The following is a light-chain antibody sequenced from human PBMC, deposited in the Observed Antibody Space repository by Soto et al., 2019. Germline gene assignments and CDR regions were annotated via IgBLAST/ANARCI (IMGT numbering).Light chain of an antibody. CDR1: QSVSSDY. CDR3: QQYGTSPWT. J-gene: IGKJ1*01. CDR2: AAS. Sequence: EIVLTQSPGTLSLSPGERATLSCWASQSVSSDYLAWYQQKPGQAPRLLIYAASSRATGIPDRFSGGGSGTDFTLTINRLEPEDFAVYYYQQYGTSPWTFGQVTKVEIK. V-gene: IGKV3-20*01.